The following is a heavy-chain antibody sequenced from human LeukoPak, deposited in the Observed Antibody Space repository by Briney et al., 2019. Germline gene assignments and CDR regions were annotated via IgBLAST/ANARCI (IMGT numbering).Heavy chain of an antibody. CDR2: ISWNSGSI. V-gene: IGHV3-9*01. J-gene: IGHJ3*02. CDR1: GFTFDDYA. CDR3: ARDSTKSDAFDI. Sequence: GGSLRLSCAASGFTFDDYAMHWVRQAPGKGLEWVSGISWNSGSIGYADSVKGRFTISRDNAKNSLYLQMNSLRAEDTAVYYCARDSTKSDAFDIWGQGTMVTVSS. D-gene: IGHD2-8*01.